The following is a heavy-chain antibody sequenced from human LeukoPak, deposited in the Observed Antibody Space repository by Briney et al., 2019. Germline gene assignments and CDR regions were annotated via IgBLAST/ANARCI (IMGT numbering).Heavy chain of an antibody. Sequence: GESLKISCKGSGYSFTSYWIGWVRQMPGKGLEWMGIVYPGDSDTRYSPSFQGHATIPADKSITTAYLQWSSLKASDTAMYYCARHIGLTTRYLDYWGQGTLVTVSS. V-gene: IGHV5-51*01. CDR3: ARHIGLTTRYLDY. CDR1: GYSFTSYW. CDR2: VYPGDSDT. D-gene: IGHD4/OR15-4a*01. J-gene: IGHJ4*02.